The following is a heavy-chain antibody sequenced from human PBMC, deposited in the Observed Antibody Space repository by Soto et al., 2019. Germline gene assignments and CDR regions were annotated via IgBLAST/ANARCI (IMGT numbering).Heavy chain of an antibody. CDR2: ISPYNGDT. J-gene: IGHJ4*02. CDR1: GKAFNSYA. D-gene: IGHD5-18*01. CDR3: ARADGYSYGYWVY. Sequence: KPCCKDPGKAFNSYARSWPQQAPGQGLEWMGWISPYNGDTNYAQKLQGRVTMTTDTSTSTAYMELRSLRSDDTAVYYCARADGYSYGYWVYWGQGTLVTVSS. V-gene: IGHV1-18*01.